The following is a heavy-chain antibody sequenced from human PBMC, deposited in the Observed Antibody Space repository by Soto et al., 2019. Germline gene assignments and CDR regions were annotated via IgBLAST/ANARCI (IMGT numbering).Heavy chain of an antibody. V-gene: IGHV1-46*03. CDR2: INPSGGST. Sequence: ASVKVSCKASGYTFTSYYMHWVRQAPGQGLEWMGIINPSGGSTSYAQKFQGRVTMTRDTSTSTVYMELSSLRSEDTAVYYCARDSGLLSVIAAAGTFDYWGQGTLVTVSS. CDR3: ARDSGLLSVIAAAGTFDY. CDR1: GYTFTSYY. J-gene: IGHJ4*02. D-gene: IGHD6-13*01.